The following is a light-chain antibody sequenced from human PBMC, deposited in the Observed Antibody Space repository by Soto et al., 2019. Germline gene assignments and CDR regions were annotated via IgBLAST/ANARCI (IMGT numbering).Light chain of an antibody. CDR1: SSNIGNNY. CDR3: GTWDSSLSAGV. V-gene: IGLV1-51*02. Sequence: QSVLTQPPSVSAAPGQKVTISCSGSSSNIGNNYVSWYQQLPGTAPKLLIYENNKRPSGIPDRFSGSKSGTSATLGITGLXXXXXXXXXCGTWDSSLSAGVFGTGTKLTVL. CDR2: ENN. J-gene: IGLJ1*01.